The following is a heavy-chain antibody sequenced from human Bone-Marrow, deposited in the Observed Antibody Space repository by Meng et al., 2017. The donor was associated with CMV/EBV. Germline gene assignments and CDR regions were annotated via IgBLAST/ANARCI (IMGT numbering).Heavy chain of an antibody. V-gene: IGHV1-69*10. J-gene: IGHJ6*02. D-gene: IGHD3-10*01. Sequence: SVKVSCKASGDTFSNFGISWVRQAPGQGLEWMGGIIPILRIPNYAQKFQGRITITADQSTNTTYMEVSSLRSEDTAVYYCARVGTYYYGSGSYLDSRRNDYYGMDVWGQGTTVTVSS. CDR2: IIPILRIP. CDR1: GDTFSNFG. CDR3: ARVGTYYYGSGSYLDSRRNDYYGMDV.